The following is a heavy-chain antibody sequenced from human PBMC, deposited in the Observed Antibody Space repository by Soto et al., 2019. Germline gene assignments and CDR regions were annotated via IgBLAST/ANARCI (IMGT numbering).Heavy chain of an antibody. V-gene: IGHV1-2*02. Sequence: ASVKVSCKASGYTFTGYYMHWVRQAPGQGLEWMGCINLNSGGTNFAQKFQGRVTMTRDTSISTAYMELSRLRSDDTAVYYCARDSGLYCSGGSCSNFDYWGQGTLVTVSS. J-gene: IGHJ4*02. CDR1: GYTFTGYY. CDR3: ARDSGLYCSGGSCSNFDY. D-gene: IGHD2-15*01. CDR2: INLNSGGT.